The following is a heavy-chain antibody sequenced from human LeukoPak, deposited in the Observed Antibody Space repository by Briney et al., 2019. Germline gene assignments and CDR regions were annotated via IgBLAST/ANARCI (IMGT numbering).Heavy chain of an antibody. CDR2: IWYDGSYK. Sequence: GRSLRLSCAASGFSFSNYGMHWVRQTPGKGLEWVAVIWYDGSYKSYADSVKGRFTISRDNSKSTLFLQMNSLRADDTAVYFCARDTLITAPKTGTVTRIGWFDPWGQGTLVTVSS. D-gene: IGHD6-13*01. V-gene: IGHV3-33*01. J-gene: IGHJ5*02. CDR3: ARDTLITAPKTGTVTRIGWFDP. CDR1: GFSFSNYG.